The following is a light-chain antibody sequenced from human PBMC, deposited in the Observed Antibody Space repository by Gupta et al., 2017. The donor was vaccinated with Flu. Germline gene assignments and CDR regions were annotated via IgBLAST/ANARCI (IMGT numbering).Light chain of an antibody. CDR2: EVA. V-gene: IGLV2-14*01. Sequence: QSALTPPASVSGSPGQSITISCTGTSSDITDYDYVSWYQQHPGKAPKLMIFEVANRPSGISSRFSGSKSGNTASLTISGLQAEDEAVYYCCSYTANSNTPWVFGGGTKLTVL. J-gene: IGLJ3*02. CDR3: CSYTANSNTPWV. CDR1: SSDITDYDY.